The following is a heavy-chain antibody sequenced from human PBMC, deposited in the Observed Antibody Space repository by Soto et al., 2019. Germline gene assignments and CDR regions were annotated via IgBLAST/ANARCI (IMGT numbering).Heavy chain of an antibody. Sequence: QVQLVESGGGMVQPGRSLRLSCAASGFTFISYAMHWVRQAPGKGLEWVAVISFDGSTEYYADSVKGRFTISRDDSTNKVYLQMNSLRYEDTAVYYCARSRHGSGSYTRFYYGLDVWGQGTTVTVSS. CDR1: GFTFISYA. CDR3: ARSRHGSGSYTRFYYGLDV. J-gene: IGHJ6*02. D-gene: IGHD3-10*01. CDR2: ISFDGSTE. V-gene: IGHV3-30-3*01.